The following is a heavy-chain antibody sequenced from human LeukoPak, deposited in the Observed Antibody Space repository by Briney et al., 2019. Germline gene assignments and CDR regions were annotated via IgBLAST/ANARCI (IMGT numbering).Heavy chain of an antibody. V-gene: IGHV3-30*02. CDR3: AKGTPGYSGYDSLDY. D-gene: IGHD5-12*01. Sequence: GGSLRLSCAASGFTFSTYGMHWVRQAPGKGLEWVAFIRNDGHNQYYGHSVKGRFTISRDNSKNTVFLQMNGLRAEDTAVYYCAKGTPGYSGYDSLDYWGQGTLVTVSS. CDR1: GFTFSTYG. J-gene: IGHJ4*02. CDR2: IRNDGHNQ.